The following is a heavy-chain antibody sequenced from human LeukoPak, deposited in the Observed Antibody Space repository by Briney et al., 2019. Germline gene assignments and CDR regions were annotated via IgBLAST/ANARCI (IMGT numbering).Heavy chain of an antibody. CDR1: GFTFSSYA. CDR2: ISVSCWST. J-gene: IGHJ4*02. V-gene: IGHV3-23*01. Sequence: GGSLGLSCAASGFTFSSYAMTGVRQAPGKGLEWVSGISVSCWSTYYADSVKGRFTISRDNSKNNLYLQMNSLRDEDTAVYYCAKDLKAYSGNYALDYWGQGTLVTVSS. D-gene: IGHD1-26*01. CDR3: AKDLKAYSGNYALDY.